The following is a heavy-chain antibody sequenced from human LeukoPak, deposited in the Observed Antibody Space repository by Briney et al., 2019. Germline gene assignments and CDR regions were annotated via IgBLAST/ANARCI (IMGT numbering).Heavy chain of an antibody. Sequence: SVKVSCKASGGTFSSYAISWVRQAPGQGLEWMGGIIPIFGTANYAQKFQGRVTITADESTSTAYMELSSLRSEDTAVYYCARGLVSYDFWSGYHYYYYYGMDVWGQGTTVTVSS. D-gene: IGHD3-3*01. CDR3: ARGLVSYDFWSGYHYYYYYGMDV. J-gene: IGHJ6*02. V-gene: IGHV1-69*13. CDR1: GGTFSSYA. CDR2: IIPIFGTA.